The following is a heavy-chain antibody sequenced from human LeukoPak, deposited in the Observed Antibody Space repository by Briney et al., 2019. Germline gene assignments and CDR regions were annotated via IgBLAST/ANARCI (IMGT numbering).Heavy chain of an antibody. Sequence: AASVKVSCKASGGTFSSYAISWVRQAPGQGLEWMGGIIPIFGTANYAQKFQGRVTITADESTSTAYMELSSLRSEDTAVYYCAREGEYYYDSSGYYSWGQGTLVTVSS. CDR1: GGTFSSYA. CDR2: IIPIFGTA. D-gene: IGHD3-22*01. J-gene: IGHJ4*02. V-gene: IGHV1-69*13. CDR3: AREGEYYYDSSGYYS.